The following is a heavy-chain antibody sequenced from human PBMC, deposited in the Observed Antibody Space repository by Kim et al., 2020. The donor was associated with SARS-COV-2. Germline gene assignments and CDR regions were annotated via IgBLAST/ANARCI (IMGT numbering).Heavy chain of an antibody. V-gene: IGHV3-30*01. J-gene: IGHJ4*02. Sequence: YYADSVKGRFTISRDNSKNTLYLQMNSLRAEDTAVYYCAREPPAAGAFDYWGQGTLVTVSS. CDR3: AREPPAAGAFDY. D-gene: IGHD6-13*01.